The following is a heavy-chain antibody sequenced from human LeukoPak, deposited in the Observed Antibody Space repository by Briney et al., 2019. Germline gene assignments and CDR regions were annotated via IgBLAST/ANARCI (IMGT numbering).Heavy chain of an antibody. Sequence: PSETLSLTCTVSGASIRSYYWSWIRQPPGQGLEWIGYMYNSGSTNYNPSLKSRVTTSVDTSKNQLSLKLSSVTAADTAVYYCARALRGGNSYGYLDSWGQGSLVTVSS. D-gene: IGHD5-18*01. CDR1: GASIRSYY. J-gene: IGHJ4*02. V-gene: IGHV4-59*01. CDR3: ARALRGGNSYGYLDS. CDR2: MYNSGST.